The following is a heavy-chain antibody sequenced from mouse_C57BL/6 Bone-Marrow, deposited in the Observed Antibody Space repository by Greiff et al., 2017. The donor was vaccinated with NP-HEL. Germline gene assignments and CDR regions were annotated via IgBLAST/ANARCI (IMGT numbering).Heavy chain of an antibody. CDR2: IWSGGST. CDR1: GFSLTSYG. D-gene: IGHD1-1*01. V-gene: IGHV2-2*01. J-gene: IGHJ4*01. Sequence: VQLQESGPGLVQPSQSLSITCTVSGFSLTSYGVHWVRQSPGKGLEWLGVIWSGGSTDYNAAFISRLSISKDNSKSQVFFKMNSLQADDTAIYYCARMGYGSKYYAMDYWGQGTSVTVSS. CDR3: ARMGYGSKYYAMDY.